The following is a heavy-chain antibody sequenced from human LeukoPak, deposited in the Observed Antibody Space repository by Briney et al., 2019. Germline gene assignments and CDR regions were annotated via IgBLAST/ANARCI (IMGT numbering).Heavy chain of an antibody. J-gene: IGHJ4*02. CDR3: AKDLGTPNGFDY. Sequence: PGGSLRLSCAASGFTFSSYAMSWVRQAPGKGLEWVSTISGSGGSTYYADSVKGRFTISRDNSKNTLYLQINSLRAEDTAVYYCAKDLGTPNGFDYWGQGTLVTVSS. CDR2: ISGSGGST. D-gene: IGHD2-15*01. V-gene: IGHV3-23*01. CDR1: GFTFSSYA.